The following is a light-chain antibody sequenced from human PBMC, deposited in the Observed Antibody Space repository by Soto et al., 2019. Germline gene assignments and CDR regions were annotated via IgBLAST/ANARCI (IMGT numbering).Light chain of an antibody. J-gene: IGKJ1*01. V-gene: IGKV3-15*01. CDR2: GAS. CDR1: QSVSSN. Sequence: EIVMTQSPATLSVSPGERATLSCRASQSVSSNLAWYQQKPGQAPSLLIYGASTRATGIPVRFSGSGSGTEFTLTISSLQSEDFAVYYCQQYNNWPLWTFGQGTKVEIK. CDR3: QQYNNWPLWT.